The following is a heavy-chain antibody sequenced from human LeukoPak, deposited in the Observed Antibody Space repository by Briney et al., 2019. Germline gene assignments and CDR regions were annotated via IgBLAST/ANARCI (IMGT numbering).Heavy chain of an antibody. Sequence: PSETLSLTCTVSAYSISSGYYWGCIRQPPGKGLEWIGTIYHSGRTSYNPSLKSRVTISVETSKNQFSLKLSSVTAAGTALYYCAREIHYDSSGQRSLHAFDIWGQGTMVTVSS. CDR2: IYHSGRT. D-gene: IGHD3-22*01. J-gene: IGHJ3*02. V-gene: IGHV4-38-2*02. CDR1: AYSISSGYY. CDR3: AREIHYDSSGQRSLHAFDI.